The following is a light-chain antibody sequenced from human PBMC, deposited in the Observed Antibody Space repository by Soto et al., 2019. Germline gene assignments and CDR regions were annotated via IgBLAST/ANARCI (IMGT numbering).Light chain of an antibody. Sequence: EIVMTQSPATLSVSPGERATLSCRASQRVSRNLAWYQQKPGQAPRLLIYGASTRATGIPARFSGSGSGTEFTLTISGLQSEEFAVYYCQQYNDWPPNTFGQGTKLEIK. V-gene: IGKV3-15*01. CDR2: GAS. CDR3: QQYNDWPPNT. J-gene: IGKJ2*01. CDR1: QRVSRN.